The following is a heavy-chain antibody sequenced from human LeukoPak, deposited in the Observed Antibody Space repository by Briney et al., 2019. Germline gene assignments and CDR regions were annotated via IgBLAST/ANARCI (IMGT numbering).Heavy chain of an antibody. D-gene: IGHD6-19*01. CDR1: GFTFDDYA. Sequence: GRSLGLSCAASGFTFDDYAMHWVRQAPGKGLEWVSGISWNSGSIGYADSVKGRFTISRDNAKNSLYLQMNSLRAEDTALYYCAKGLIAVAGHFDYWGQGTLVTVSS. J-gene: IGHJ4*02. CDR3: AKGLIAVAGHFDY. V-gene: IGHV3-9*01. CDR2: ISWNSGSI.